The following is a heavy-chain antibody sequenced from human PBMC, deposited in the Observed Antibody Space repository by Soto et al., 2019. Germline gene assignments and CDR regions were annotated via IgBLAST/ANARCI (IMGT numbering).Heavy chain of an antibody. J-gene: IGHJ5*02. D-gene: IGHD2-21*01. V-gene: IGHV4-59*11. Sequence: PSETLSLTCSVSGVSIGSHFWSWIRQAPGKGPELVGYIYHTVNTKYNPALKSRVTISMDTSKNQLSLQLSSVTAADTAVYYCARGRGEFDAWGQGTPVTVSS. CDR1: GVSIGSHF. CDR3: ARGRGEFDA. CDR2: IYHTVNT.